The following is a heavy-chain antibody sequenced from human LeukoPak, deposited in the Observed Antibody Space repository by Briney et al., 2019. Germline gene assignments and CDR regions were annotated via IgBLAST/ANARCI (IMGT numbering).Heavy chain of an antibody. CDR1: GFNFSAYG. V-gene: IGHV3-30*02. J-gene: IGHJ4*02. Sequence: GGSLRLSCAASGFNFSAYGMNSVRQAPGKGLEWVAFIRYDGNLKYYADSVKGRFTISRDNSKNTLDLQMNSLRVEDTAVYYCAKPTSLKDANYGLTGTNYWGQGILVTVSS. D-gene: IGHD1-14*01. CDR3: AKPTSLKDANYGLTGTNY. CDR2: IRYDGNLK.